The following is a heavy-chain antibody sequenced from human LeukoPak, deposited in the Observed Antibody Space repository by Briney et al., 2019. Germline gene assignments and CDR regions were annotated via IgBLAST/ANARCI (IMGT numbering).Heavy chain of an antibody. V-gene: IGHV4-39*01. CDR3: AASAPSFDY. Sequence: SETLSLTCTVSGGSISSSSYYWGWIRQPPGKGLEWIGGIYYSGSTYYNPSLKSRVTISVDTSKNQFSLKLSSVTAADTAVYYCAASAPSFDYWGQGTLVTVSS. CDR2: IYYSGST. J-gene: IGHJ4*02. D-gene: IGHD6-19*01. CDR1: GGSISSSSYY.